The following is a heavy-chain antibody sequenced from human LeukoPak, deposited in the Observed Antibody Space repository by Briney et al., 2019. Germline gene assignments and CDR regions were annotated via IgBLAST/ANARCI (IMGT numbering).Heavy chain of an antibody. CDR1: GYTFTGYY. J-gene: IGHJ4*02. CDR3: ARAAGYSYGYDVDY. D-gene: IGHD5-18*01. CDR2: IIPIFGTA. V-gene: IGHV1-69*06. Sequence: SVKVSCKASGYTFTGYYMHWVRQAPGQGLEWMGGIIPIFGTANYAQKFQGRVTITADKSTSTAYMELSSLRSEDTAVYYCARAAGYSYGYDVDYWGQGTLVTVSS.